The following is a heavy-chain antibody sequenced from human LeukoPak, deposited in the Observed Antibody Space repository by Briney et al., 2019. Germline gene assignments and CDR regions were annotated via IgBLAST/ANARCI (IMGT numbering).Heavy chain of an antibody. J-gene: IGHJ4*02. Sequence: PSQTLSLTCTGSGLSISSGSYFWSCIRQHPGKGLECIGYIYNSVSTYYNPSLKSLVIISVDTSKNQFPLKLSSVTSAATSVYPCASRTRERRYFEYWGQGTLVTVSS. CDR3: ASRTRERRYFEY. CDR2: IYNSVST. D-gene: IGHD1-14*01. CDR1: GLSISSGSYF. V-gene: IGHV4-31*01.